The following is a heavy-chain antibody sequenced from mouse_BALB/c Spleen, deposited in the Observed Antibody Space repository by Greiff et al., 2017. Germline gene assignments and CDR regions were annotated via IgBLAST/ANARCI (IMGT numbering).Heavy chain of an antibody. CDR1: GYSITSDYA. Sequence: EVQLQQSGPGLVKPSQSLSLTCTVTGYSITSDYAWNWIRQFPGNKLEWMGYISYSGSTSYNPSLKSRISITRDTSKNQFFLQLNSVTTEDTATYYCARLTYYYGSSYEDYAMDYWGQGTSVTVSS. V-gene: IGHV3-2*02. CDR2: ISYSGST. J-gene: IGHJ4*01. D-gene: IGHD1-1*01. CDR3: ARLTYYYGSSYEDYAMDY.